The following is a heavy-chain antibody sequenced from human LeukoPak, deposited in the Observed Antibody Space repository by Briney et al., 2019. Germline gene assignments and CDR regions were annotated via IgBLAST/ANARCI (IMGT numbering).Heavy chain of an antibody. V-gene: IGHV1-2*02. J-gene: IGHJ5*02. CDR1: GYTFTGYY. CDR2: LNPNSGGT. CDR3: ARDPTSYYYDSSGYYSVGWFDP. D-gene: IGHD3-22*01. Sequence: GASVKVSCKASGYTFTGYYMHWVRQAPGQGLEWMGWLNPNSGGTNYAQKFQGRVTMTRDTSISTAYMELSRLRSDDTAVYYCARDPTSYYYDSSGYYSVGWFDPWGQGTLVTVSS.